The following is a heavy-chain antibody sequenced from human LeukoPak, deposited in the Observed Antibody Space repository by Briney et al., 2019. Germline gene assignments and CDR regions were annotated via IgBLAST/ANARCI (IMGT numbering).Heavy chain of an antibody. D-gene: IGHD2-8*01. J-gene: IGHJ4*02. Sequence: GGSLRLSCAASGFTFSDFAMGWVRQAPGKALEWVSVISTSDDTYYADSVKGRFTISRDNSKNTVCLQMNSLRAEDTALYFCAKGVLACLVDSWGQGTLVTVSS. V-gene: IGHV3-23*01. CDR2: ISTSDDT. CDR1: GFTFSDFA. CDR3: AKGVLACLVDS.